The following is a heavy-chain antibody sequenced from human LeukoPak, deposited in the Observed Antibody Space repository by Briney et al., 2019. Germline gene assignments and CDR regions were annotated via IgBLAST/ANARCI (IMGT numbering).Heavy chain of an antibody. D-gene: IGHD2-21*02. CDR3: ARGEVVVTDSYYYGMDV. CDR2: INPNSGGT. J-gene: IGHJ6*02. CDR1: GYTFTGYY. Sequence: GASVKVSCKASGYTFTGYYMHWVRQAPGQGLEWMGWINPNSGGTNYAQKFQGRVIMTRDTSISTAYMELSSLRSEDTAVYYCARGEVVVTDSYYYGMDVWGQGTTVTVSS. V-gene: IGHV1-2*02.